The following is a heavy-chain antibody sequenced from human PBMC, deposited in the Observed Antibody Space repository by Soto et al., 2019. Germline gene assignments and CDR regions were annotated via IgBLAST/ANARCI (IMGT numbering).Heavy chain of an antibody. CDR3: ARSGYSSAGFGVWFDP. CDR2: IYYSGST. CDR1: GGSISSGGYY. D-gene: IGHD6-25*01. V-gene: IGHV4-31*03. Sequence: SETLSLTCTVSGGSISSGGYYWSWIRQHPGKGLEWIGYIYYSGSTYYNPSLKSRVTISVDTSKNQFSLKLSSVTAADTAVYYCARSGYSSAGFGVWFDPWGQGTLVTVSS. J-gene: IGHJ5*02.